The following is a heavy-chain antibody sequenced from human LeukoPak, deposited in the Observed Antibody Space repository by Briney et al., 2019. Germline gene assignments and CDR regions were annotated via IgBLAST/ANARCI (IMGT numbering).Heavy chain of an antibody. Sequence: PGGSLRISCAASGFTFSSYAMSWVRQAPGKGLEWVSAISGSGGSTYYADSVKGRFTISRDNSKNTLYLQMNSLRAEDTAVYYCARAARNGDYVLDYWGQGTLVTVSS. CDR2: ISGSGGST. J-gene: IGHJ4*02. D-gene: IGHD4-17*01. CDR1: GFTFSSYA. CDR3: ARAARNGDYVLDY. V-gene: IGHV3-23*01.